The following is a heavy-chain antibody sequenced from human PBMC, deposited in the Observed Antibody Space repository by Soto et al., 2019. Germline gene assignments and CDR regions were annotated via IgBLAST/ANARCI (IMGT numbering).Heavy chain of an antibody. D-gene: IGHD1-26*01. CDR3: ARANQWEFDY. Sequence: GGSLRLSCAASGFTFSSYAMHWDRQAPGKGLEWVAVISYDGSNKYYADSVKGRFTISRDNSKNTLYLQMNSLRAEDTAVYYCARANQWEFDYWGQGTLVTVSS. CDR2: ISYDGSNK. CDR1: GFTFSSYA. V-gene: IGHV3-30-3*01. J-gene: IGHJ4*02.